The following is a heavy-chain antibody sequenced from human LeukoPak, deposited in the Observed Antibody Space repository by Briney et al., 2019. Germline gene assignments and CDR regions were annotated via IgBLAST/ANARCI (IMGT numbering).Heavy chain of an antibody. Sequence: PSETLSLTCAVSGGSFIGYYWSWIRQPPGKGLEWIGEINHSRATNYNPSLKSRVTISVVTSKKEFSLKLKSVTAADTAIYYCARGYFDYYGSGSYYNLIDYWGQGILVTVPS. CDR1: GGSFIGYY. CDR2: INHSRAT. V-gene: IGHV4-34*01. CDR3: ARGYFDYYGSGSYYNLIDY. D-gene: IGHD3-10*01. J-gene: IGHJ4*02.